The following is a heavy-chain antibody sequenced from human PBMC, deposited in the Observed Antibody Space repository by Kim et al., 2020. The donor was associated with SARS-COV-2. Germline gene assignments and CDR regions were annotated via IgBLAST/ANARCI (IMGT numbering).Heavy chain of an antibody. CDR2: ISWNSGSI. CDR3: AKDTIPSITMIVVVTPDY. Sequence: GGSLRLSCAASGFTFGDYAMHWVRQAPGKGLEWVSGISWNSGSIGYADSVKGRFTISRDNAKNSLYLQMNSLRAEDTALYYCAKDTIPSITMIVVVTPDYWGQGTLVTVSS. J-gene: IGHJ4*02. CDR1: GFTFGDYA. D-gene: IGHD3-22*01. V-gene: IGHV3-9*01.